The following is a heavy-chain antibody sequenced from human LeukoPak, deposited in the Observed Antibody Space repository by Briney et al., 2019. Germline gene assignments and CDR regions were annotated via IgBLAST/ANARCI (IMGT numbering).Heavy chain of an antibody. CDR2: AFYTGDS. Sequence: NPSETLSLTCTVSGGSIGNDYWSWIRQPPGKGLEWIGYAFYTGDSSYNPSLKGRGTISLDTSNNQISLQLHSVSAADTAVYFCARHAFASPFDYWGQGTLVTVSS. CDR1: GGSIGNDY. D-gene: IGHD2-21*01. V-gene: IGHV4-59*08. J-gene: IGHJ4*02. CDR3: ARHAFASPFDY.